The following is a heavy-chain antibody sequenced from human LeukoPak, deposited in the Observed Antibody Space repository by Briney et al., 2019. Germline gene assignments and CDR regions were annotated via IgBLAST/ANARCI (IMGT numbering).Heavy chain of an antibody. D-gene: IGHD3-10*01. CDR2: IYHSGTT. J-gene: IGHJ4*02. CDR3: ARDQDYYGSGSYWNY. V-gene: IGHV4-38-2*02. CDR1: GYSISSGYC. Sequence: PSETLSLTCTVSGYSISSGYCWGWIRQPPGQGLEWIGSIYHSGTTYYNPSLKSRVTISVGTSKNQFSLKLTSVTAADTAVYYCARDQDYYGSGSYWNYWGQGTLVTVSS.